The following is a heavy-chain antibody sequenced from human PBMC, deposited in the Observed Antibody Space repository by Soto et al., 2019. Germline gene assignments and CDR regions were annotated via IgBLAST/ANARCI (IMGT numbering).Heavy chain of an antibody. V-gene: IGHV3-23*01. CDR2: ISGSGGST. D-gene: IGHD3-9*01. CDR3: AKSFSYVLRYFDWLLTPFDY. Sequence: SGGSLRLSCAASGFTFSSYAMSWVRQAPGKGLEWVSAISGSGGSTYYADSVKGRFTISRDNSKNTLYLQMNSLRAEDTAVYYCAKSFSYVLRYFDWLLTPFDYWGQGTLVTLSS. CDR1: GFTFSSYA. J-gene: IGHJ4*02.